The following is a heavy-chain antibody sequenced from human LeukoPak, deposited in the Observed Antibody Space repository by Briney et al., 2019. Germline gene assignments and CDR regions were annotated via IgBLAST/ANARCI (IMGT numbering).Heavy chain of an antibody. D-gene: IGHD4/OR15-4a*01. J-gene: IGHJ5*02. V-gene: IGHV3-74*01. Sequence: GGSLRLSCAASGFSFSNYWMHWIRQAPGKGLVWVTRMNSDGSATYYADSVQGRFTISRDNAKNTLYLQINSRKAEDTTMDFCVKGPNYCDPWGQGTLVTVSS. CDR2: MNSDGSAT. CDR3: VKGPNYCDP. CDR1: GFSFSNYW.